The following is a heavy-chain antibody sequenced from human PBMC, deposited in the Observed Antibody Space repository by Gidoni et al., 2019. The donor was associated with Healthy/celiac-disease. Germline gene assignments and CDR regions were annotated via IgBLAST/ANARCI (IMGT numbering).Heavy chain of an antibody. CDR3: TRDRPLDFWSGYYPDYYYYGMDV. CDR1: GFTFGDYA. V-gene: IGHV3-49*04. D-gene: IGHD3-3*01. Sequence: EVQLVESGGGLVQPGRSLRLSCTASGFTFGDYAMRWVRQAPGKGLEWVGFIRSKAYGGTTEYAASVKGRFTISRDDSKSIAYLQMNSLKTEDTAVYYCTRDRPLDFWSGYYPDYYYYGMDVWGQGTTVTVSS. J-gene: IGHJ6*02. CDR2: IRSKAYGGTT.